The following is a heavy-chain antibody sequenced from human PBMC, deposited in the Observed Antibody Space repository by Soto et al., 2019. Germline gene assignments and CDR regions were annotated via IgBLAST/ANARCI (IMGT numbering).Heavy chain of an antibody. Sequence: SETLSLTCTVSGGSISSYYWSWIRQPPGKGLEWIGYIYYSGSTNYNPSLKSRVTISVDTSKNQFSLKLSSVTAADTAVYYCARAKGGIAVAVNSIDYWGQGTRVTVSS. CDR2: IYYSGST. D-gene: IGHD6-19*01. CDR3: ARAKGGIAVAVNSIDY. CDR1: GGSISSYY. J-gene: IGHJ4*02. V-gene: IGHV4-59*01.